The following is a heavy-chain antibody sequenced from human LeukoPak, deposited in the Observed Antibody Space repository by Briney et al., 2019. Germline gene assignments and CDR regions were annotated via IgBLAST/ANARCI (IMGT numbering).Heavy chain of an antibody. Sequence: SETLSLTCAVYGGSFSGYYWSWIRQPPGKGLEWIGEINHSGSTNYNPSLKSRVTISVDTSKNQFSLKLSSVTAADTAMYYCARDSGDPPFDYWGQGTLVTVSS. J-gene: IGHJ4*02. V-gene: IGHV4-34*01. CDR2: INHSGST. CDR3: ARDSGDPPFDY. CDR1: GGSFSGYY.